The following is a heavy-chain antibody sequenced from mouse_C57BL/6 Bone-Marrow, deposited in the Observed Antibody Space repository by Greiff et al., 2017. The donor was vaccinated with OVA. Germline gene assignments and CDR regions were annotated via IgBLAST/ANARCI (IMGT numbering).Heavy chain of an antibody. CDR1: GYIFTSYW. D-gene: IGHD1-1*01. Sequence: VQLQQSGAELVRPGTSVKLSCKTSGYIFTSYWIHWVKQRSGQGLEWIARISPGTGSTYYNEKFKGKATLTADKSSSTAYMQLSSLNSAGSAVYFCEREAITTVVVFDYWGQGTTLTVSS. J-gene: IGHJ2*01. V-gene: IGHV1S132*01. CDR3: EREAITTVVVFDY. CDR2: ISPGTGST.